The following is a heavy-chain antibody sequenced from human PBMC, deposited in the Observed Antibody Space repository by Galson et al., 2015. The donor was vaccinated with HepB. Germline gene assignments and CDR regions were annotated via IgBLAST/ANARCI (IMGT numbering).Heavy chain of an antibody. V-gene: IGHV1-69*17. CDR2: IMPVFAIV. D-gene: IGHD5-24*01. CDR3: ARGMGDGNNLVRYYYYGLDV. J-gene: IGHJ6*02. CDR1: GGSFSSSA. Sequence: CKASGGSFSSSAISWVRQAPGQGLEWMGGIMPVFAIVNYAQKFQDRVTITADTSTRTTTAYMELSSLTSDDTAVYYCARGMGDGNNLVRYYYYGLDVWGQGTTVTVSS.